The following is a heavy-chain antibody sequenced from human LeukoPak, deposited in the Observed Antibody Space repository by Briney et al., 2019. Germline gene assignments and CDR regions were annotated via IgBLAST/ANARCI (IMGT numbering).Heavy chain of an antibody. CDR2: IYYSGST. CDR3: ARHRIAALNWFDP. J-gene: IGHJ3*01. CDR1: GGSISSYY. V-gene: IGHV4-59*08. Sequence: SETLSLTCTVSGGSISSYYWSWIRQPPGKGLEWIGYIYYSGSTNYNPSLKSRVTISVDTSKNQFSLKLSSVTAADTAVYYCARHRIAALNWFDPWGQGTMVTVSS. D-gene: IGHD6-25*01.